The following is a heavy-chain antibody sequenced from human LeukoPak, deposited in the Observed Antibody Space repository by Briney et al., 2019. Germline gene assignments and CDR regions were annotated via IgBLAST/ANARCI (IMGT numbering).Heavy chain of an antibody. V-gene: IGHV3-11*04. D-gene: IGHD1-26*01. CDR2: ISNTGTTI. J-gene: IGHJ4*02. Sequence: GGSLRLSCAASGFTFSNYYMSWIRQAPGKGLEYIAYISNTGTTIDYADSVKGRFTISRDNSKNSLYLQMNSLRAEDTAVYYSARDRGSHPTWELSGFDYWGQGTLVTVSS. CDR3: ARDRGSHPTWELSGFDY. CDR1: GFTFSNYY.